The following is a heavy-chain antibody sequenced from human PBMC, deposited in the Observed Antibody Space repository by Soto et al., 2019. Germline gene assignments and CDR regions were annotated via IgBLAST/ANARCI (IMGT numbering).Heavy chain of an antibody. CDR2: ISSSSSYI. CDR1: GFTFSNYG. D-gene: IGHD2-8*01. Sequence: GGSLRLSCAASGFTFSNYGMHWVRQTPGKGLEWVSFISSSSSYIYYADSVKGRFTISRDNAKNSLYLQMNSLRAEDTAVYYCAREGSFNGFYYYYMDVWGKGTTVTVSS. V-gene: IGHV3-21*01. J-gene: IGHJ6*03. CDR3: AREGSFNGFYYYYMDV.